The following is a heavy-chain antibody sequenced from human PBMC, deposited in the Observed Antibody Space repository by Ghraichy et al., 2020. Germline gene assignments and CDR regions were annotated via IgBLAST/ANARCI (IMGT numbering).Heavy chain of an antibody. V-gene: IGHV4-59*08. D-gene: IGHD2-21*01. CDR1: GGSINSYY. CDR3: ARHKCDGDVCYYFDH. CDR2: MYYSGST. J-gene: IGHJ4*02. Sequence: ETLSLTCTVSGGSINSYYWSWIRQPPGTGLEWIGYMYYSGSTNYNPSLRSRVTMSVDTSKNQFSLNLSSVTAADTAVYYCARHKCDGDVCYYFDHWGQGTLVTVSS.